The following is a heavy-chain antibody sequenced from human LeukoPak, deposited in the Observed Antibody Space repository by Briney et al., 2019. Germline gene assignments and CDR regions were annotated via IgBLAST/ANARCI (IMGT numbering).Heavy chain of an antibody. CDR1: GFTFSSYW. D-gene: IGHD5-12*01. Sequence: GGSLRLSCAASGFTFSSYWMSWVRQAPGKGLEWVANIKQDGSEKYYVDSVKGRFTISGDNAKKTLFLQMNSLRAEDTAVYYCARLYSGYLMDVWGKGTTVTVSS. J-gene: IGHJ6*03. CDR3: ARLYSGYLMDV. CDR2: IKQDGSEK. V-gene: IGHV3-7*01.